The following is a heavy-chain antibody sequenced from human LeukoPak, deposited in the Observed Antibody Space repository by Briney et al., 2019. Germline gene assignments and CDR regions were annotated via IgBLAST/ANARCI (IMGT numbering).Heavy chain of an antibody. CDR2: IYYSGST. CDR3: AREKESADYGDYELPSWFDP. CDR1: GGSISSSSYY. J-gene: IGHJ5*02. V-gene: IGHV4-39*07. Sequence: SETLSLTCSVSGGSISSSSYYWGWIRQAPGKGLEWIGSIYYSGSTYYNPSLKSRVTISVDTSKNQFSLKLSSVTAADTAVYYCAREKESADYGDYELPSWFDPWGQGTLVTVSS. D-gene: IGHD4-17*01.